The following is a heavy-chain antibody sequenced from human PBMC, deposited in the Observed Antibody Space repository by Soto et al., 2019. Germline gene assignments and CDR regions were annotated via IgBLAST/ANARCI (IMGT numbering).Heavy chain of an antibody. D-gene: IGHD3-9*01. V-gene: IGHV3-74*01. CDR3: ASGFRYFDLRYYYYGMDV. CDR1: VFTFSSYW. Sequence: GSLRISCAASVFTFSSYWMHWVRQAPGKGLVWVSRINSDGSSTSYADSVKGRFTISRDNAKNTLYLQMNSLRAEDTAVYYCASGFRYFDLRYYYYGMDVWGQGTTVTVSS. J-gene: IGHJ6*02. CDR2: INSDGSST.